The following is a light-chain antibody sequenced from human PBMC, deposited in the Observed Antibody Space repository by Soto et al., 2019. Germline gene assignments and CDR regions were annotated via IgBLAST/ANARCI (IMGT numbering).Light chain of an antibody. V-gene: IGKV1-9*01. CDR2: GAS. CDR3: QKLNAYPPWT. J-gene: IGKJ1*01. Sequence: QLTQSPSSLSASVGDRVTITCRASQGISSNLAWYQQKPGRAPKLLIFGASTLQSGVPSRFSGSGSGPDFTLPISSLQPEDLATYLCQKLNAYPPWTFGQGTKVEIK. CDR1: QGISSN.